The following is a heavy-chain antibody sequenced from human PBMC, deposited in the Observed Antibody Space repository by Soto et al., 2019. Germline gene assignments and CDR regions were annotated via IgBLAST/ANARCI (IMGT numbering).Heavy chain of an antibody. D-gene: IGHD2-8*02. Sequence: PGGSLRPSCAASGFICTSYDMSWVRQVPGKGLEWVSTILVGGSTYYADSVKGRFTISRDRSKNTVFLQMNSLTAGDTAVYYCAKATATGGGAFDICGQGTMVTVSS. CDR2: ILVGGST. CDR1: GFICTSYD. V-gene: IGHV3-23*01. J-gene: IGHJ3*02. CDR3: AKATATGGGAFDI.